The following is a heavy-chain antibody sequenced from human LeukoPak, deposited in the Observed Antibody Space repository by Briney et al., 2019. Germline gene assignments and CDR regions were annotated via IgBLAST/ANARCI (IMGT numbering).Heavy chain of an antibody. J-gene: IGHJ4*02. V-gene: IGHV3-23*01. CDR1: GFTFSSYA. D-gene: IGHD6-19*01. Sequence: GGSLRLSCAASGFTFSSYAMSWVRQAPGKGLEWVSAISGSGGSTYYAVSVEGRFTISRDNSKNTLYLQMNSLRAEDTAVYYCAKDIRTVSGWYVWGQGTLVTVSS. CDR2: ISGSGGST. CDR3: AKDIRTVSGWYV.